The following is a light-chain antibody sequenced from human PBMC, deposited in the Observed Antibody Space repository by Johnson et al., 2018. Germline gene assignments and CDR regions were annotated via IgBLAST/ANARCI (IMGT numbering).Light chain of an antibody. CDR2: ENN. J-gene: IGLJ1*01. CDR3: GTWDSSLGAGTG. V-gene: IGLV1-51*02. CDR1: SSNIGNNY. Sequence: QSVLTQPPSVSAAPGQKVTISCSGSSSNIGNNYVSWYQQLPGTAPKLLIYENNKRPSGIPDRFSGSKSGTSATLGITGLQTGDEADYYCGTWDSSLGAGTGVGTGTKVTVL.